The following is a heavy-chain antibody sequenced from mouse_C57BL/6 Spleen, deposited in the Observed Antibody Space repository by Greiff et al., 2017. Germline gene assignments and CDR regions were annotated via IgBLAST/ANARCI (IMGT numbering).Heavy chain of an antibody. CDR3: ARDGYEGFDY. J-gene: IGHJ2*01. D-gene: IGHD2-2*01. CDR2: IHPNSGST. V-gene: IGHV1-64*01. CDR1: GYTFTSYW. Sequence: VKLQQSGAELVKPGASVKLSCKASGYTFTSYWMHWVKQRPGQGLEWIGMIHPNSGSTNYNEKFKSKATLTVDKSSSTAYMQLSSLTSEDSAVYYCARDGYEGFDYWGQGTTLTVSS.